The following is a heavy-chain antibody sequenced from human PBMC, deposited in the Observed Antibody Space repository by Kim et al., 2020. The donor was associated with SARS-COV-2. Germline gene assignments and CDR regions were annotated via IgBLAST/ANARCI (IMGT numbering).Heavy chain of an antibody. CDR2: MNPNSGNT. CDR3: ARRLLWFGELNP. D-gene: IGHD3-10*01. CDR1: GYTFTSYD. Sequence: ASVNVSCKASGYTFTSYDINWVRQATGQGLEWMGWMNPNSGNTGYAQKFQGRVTMTRNTSISTAYMELSSLRSEDTAVYYCARRLLWFGELNPWGQGTLVTVSS. J-gene: IGHJ4*02. V-gene: IGHV1-8*01.